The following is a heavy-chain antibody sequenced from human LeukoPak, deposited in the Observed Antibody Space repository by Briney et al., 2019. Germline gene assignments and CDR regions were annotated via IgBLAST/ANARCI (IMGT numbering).Heavy chain of an antibody. Sequence: GGSLRLSCAASGLTVSKNYMSWVRQAPGKGLESVSVIYSGGSTYYADSVRGRFTISRDNSKNTLYLQMNSLRVEDTAVYYCAKVTYGSGTYGAFDYWGQGTLVTVSS. CDR1: GLTVSKNY. V-gene: IGHV3-53*01. CDR3: AKVTYGSGTYGAFDY. J-gene: IGHJ4*02. D-gene: IGHD3-10*01. CDR2: IYSGGST.